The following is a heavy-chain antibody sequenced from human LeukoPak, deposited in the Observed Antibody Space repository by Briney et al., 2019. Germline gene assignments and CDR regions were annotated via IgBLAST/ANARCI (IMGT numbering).Heavy chain of an antibody. CDR2: ISGSGGST. CDR1: GFTFSSYA. CDR3: ARDARYYGSGSHPFDY. Sequence: GGSLRLSCAASGFTFSSYAMSWVRQAPGKGLEWVSAISGSGGSTYYADSVKGRFTISRDNSKNTLYLQMNSLRAEDTAVYYCARDARYYGSGSHPFDYWGQGTLVTVSS. J-gene: IGHJ4*02. V-gene: IGHV3-23*01. D-gene: IGHD3-10*01.